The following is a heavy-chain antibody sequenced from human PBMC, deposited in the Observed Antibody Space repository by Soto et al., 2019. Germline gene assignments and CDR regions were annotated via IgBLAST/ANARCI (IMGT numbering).Heavy chain of an antibody. D-gene: IGHD7-27*01. V-gene: IGHV2-5*02. Sequence: QITLKESGPTLVKPTQTLTLTCTFSGFSLSTSGACVGWIRQPPPKALEWLAVVYWDDDKRYSPSLKSRLTITKDTSKNQVVLKMTNMDPVDTATYYCAYRLYAGWLTGSYYDYWGPGTLVTVSS. CDR2: VYWDDDK. J-gene: IGHJ4*02. CDR3: AYRLYAGWLTGSYYDY. CDR1: GFSLSTSGAC.